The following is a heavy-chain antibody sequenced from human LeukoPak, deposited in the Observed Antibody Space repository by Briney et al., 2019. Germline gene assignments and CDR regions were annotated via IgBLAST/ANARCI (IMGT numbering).Heavy chain of an antibody. V-gene: IGHV3-53*01. CDR3: ARVPQQTMAPDY. CDR1: GFTVSSNY. D-gene: IGHD3-10*01. J-gene: IGHJ4*02. Sequence: GGSLRLSCAASGFTVSSNYMSWVRQAPGKGLEWVSVIYSGGSRYYADAVKGRFTISTDNSKNTLYLQMNSLRAEDTAVYYCARVPQQTMAPDYWGQGNLVTVSS. CDR2: IYSGGSR.